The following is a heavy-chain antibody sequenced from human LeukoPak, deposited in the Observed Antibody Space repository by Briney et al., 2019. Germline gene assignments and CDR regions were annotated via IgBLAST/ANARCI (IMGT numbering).Heavy chain of an antibody. CDR1: GGSFSGYY. Sequence: NPSETLSLTCAVYGGSFSGYYWSWIRQPPGKGLEWIGEINHSGSTNYNPSLKSRVTISVDTSKNQFSLKLSSVTAADTAVYYCARGRPMATIRRGGFDYWGQGTLVTVSS. CDR2: INHSGST. J-gene: IGHJ4*02. V-gene: IGHV4-34*01. CDR3: ARGRPMATIRRGGFDY. D-gene: IGHD5-24*01.